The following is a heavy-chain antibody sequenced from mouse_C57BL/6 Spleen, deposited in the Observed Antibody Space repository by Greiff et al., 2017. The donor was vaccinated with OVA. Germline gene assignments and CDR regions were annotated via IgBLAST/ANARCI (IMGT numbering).Heavy chain of an antibody. CDR1: GYTFTSYW. CDR3: ARNDYVSYYYAMDY. J-gene: IGHJ4*01. V-gene: IGHV1-61*01. CDR2: IYPSDSET. D-gene: IGHD2-4*01. Sequence: QVQLQQPGAELVRPGSSVKLSCKASGYTFTSYWMDWVKQRPGQGLEWIGNIYPSDSETHYNQKFKDKATLTVDKSSSTAYMQLSSLTSEDSAVYYCARNDYVSYYYAMDYWGQGTSVTVSS.